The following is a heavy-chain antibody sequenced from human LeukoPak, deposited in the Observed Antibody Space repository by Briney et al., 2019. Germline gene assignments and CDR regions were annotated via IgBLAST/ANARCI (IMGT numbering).Heavy chain of an antibody. CDR1: GFTFSSYA. CDR3: AKYGGGWYGLMFDY. D-gene: IGHD6-19*01. CDR2: ISYDGSNK. J-gene: IGHJ4*02. Sequence: GRSLRLSCAASGFTFSSYAMHWVRQAPGKGLEWVAVISYDGSNKYYADSVKGRFTISRDNSKNTLYLQMNSLRAEDTAVYYCAKYGGGWYGLMFDYWGQGTPVTVSS. V-gene: IGHV3-30*04.